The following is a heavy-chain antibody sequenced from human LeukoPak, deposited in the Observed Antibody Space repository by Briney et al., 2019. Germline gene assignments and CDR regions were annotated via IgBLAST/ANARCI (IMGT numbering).Heavy chain of an antibody. V-gene: IGHV4-34*01. D-gene: IGHD2-2*02. CDR3: ARGRRYCSSTSCYMGGYYYYYYGMDV. CDR1: GGSISSYY. CDR2: INHSGST. Sequence: SETLSLTCTVSGGSISSYYWSWIRQPPGKGLEWIGEINHSGSTNYNPSLKSRVTISVDTSKSQFSLKLSSVTAADMAVYYCARGRRYCSSTSCYMGGYYYYYYGMDVWGQGTTVTVSS. J-gene: IGHJ6*02.